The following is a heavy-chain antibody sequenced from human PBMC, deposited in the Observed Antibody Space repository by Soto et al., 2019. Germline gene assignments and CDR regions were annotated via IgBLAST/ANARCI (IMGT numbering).Heavy chain of an antibody. J-gene: IGHJ5*02. CDR3: AGYSSGWYGPNWFDP. D-gene: IGHD6-19*01. Sequence: GFLRLSCAASGFTFSSYSMNWVRQAPGKGLEWVSSISSSSSYIYYADSVKGRFTISRDNAKNSLYLQMNSLRAEDTAVYYCAGYSSGWYGPNWFDPWGQGTLVTVSS. CDR2: ISSSSSYI. V-gene: IGHV3-21*01. CDR1: GFTFSSYS.